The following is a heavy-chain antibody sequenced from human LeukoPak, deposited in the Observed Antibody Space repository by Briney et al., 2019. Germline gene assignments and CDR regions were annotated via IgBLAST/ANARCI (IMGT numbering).Heavy chain of an antibody. J-gene: IGHJ4*02. D-gene: IGHD3-22*01. CDR2: IYTSGST. V-gene: IGHV4-61*02. Sequence: SQALSLTCTVSGNSISSGDNYWSWIRQPAGKGLEWIGRIYTSGSTNYNPSLKSRVTISGDTSKNQFSLRLSSVTAADTAVYYCARASYSYDINGWVPFDYWGQGTLVTVSS. CDR1: GNSISSGDNY. CDR3: ARASYSYDINGWVPFDY.